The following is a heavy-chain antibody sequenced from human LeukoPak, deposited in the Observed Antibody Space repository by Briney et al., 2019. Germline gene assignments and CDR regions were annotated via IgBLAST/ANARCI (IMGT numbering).Heavy chain of an antibody. CDR1: GYTFTGYY. J-gene: IGHJ4*02. CDR3: ARLGGPTVTTEYFDY. D-gene: IGHD4-17*01. V-gene: IGHV1-2*02. CDR2: INPNSGGT. Sequence: ASVKVSCKASGYTFTGYYMHWVRQAPGQGLEWMGWINPNSGGTNYAQKFQGRVTMTRDTSISTAYMELSRLRSDDTAVYYCARLGGPTVTTEYFDYWGQGTLVTVSS.